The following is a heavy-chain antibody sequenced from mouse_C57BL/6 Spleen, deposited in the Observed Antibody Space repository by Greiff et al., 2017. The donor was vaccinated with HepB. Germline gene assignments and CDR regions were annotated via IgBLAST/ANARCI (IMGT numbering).Heavy chain of an antibody. Sequence: EVQLQQSGPELVKPGASVKISCKASGYTFTDYYMNWVKQSHGRSLEWIGDINPNNGGTSYNQKFKGKATLTVDKSSSTAYMELRSLTSEDSAVYYCARGGFYFITTVVAFDYWGQGTTLTVSS. CDR3: ARGGFYFITTVVAFDY. CDR1: GYTFTDYY. J-gene: IGHJ2*01. CDR2: INPNNGGT. V-gene: IGHV1-26*01. D-gene: IGHD1-1*01.